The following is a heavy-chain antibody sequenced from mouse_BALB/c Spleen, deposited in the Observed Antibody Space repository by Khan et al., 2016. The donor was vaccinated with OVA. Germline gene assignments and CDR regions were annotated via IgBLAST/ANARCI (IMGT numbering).Heavy chain of an antibody. CDR2: ISGDSYTI. V-gene: IGHV5-17*02. CDR1: GFTFSSFG. D-gene: IGHD1-1*01. J-gene: IGHJ2*01. Sequence: EVQLVESGGGLVQPGGSRKLSCVASGFTFSSFGMHWVRQAPEKGLEWVAYISGDSYTIYYTDTVKGRFTISRDNPKNTLFLQMTSLRYEDIAMYYCARSYFYGYYFDQWGQGTTLTVSS. CDR3: ARSYFYGYYFDQ.